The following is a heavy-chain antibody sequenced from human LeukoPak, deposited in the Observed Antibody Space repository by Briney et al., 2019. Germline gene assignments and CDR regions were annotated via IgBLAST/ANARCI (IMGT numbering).Heavy chain of an antibody. CDR3: TRGAVADPYNWFAP. J-gene: IGHJ5*02. D-gene: IGHD6-13*01. CDR2: ISTNNGKT. V-gene: IGHV1-18*01. Sequence: GASVKVSCKSSGYTFSSYGINWVRQAPGQGLEWMGWISTNNGKTNYAQKLQGRVTMTTDKSTSTAYMELRSLRSDDTAVYYCTRGAVADPYNWFAPWGQGTLVTVSS. CDR1: GYTFSSYG.